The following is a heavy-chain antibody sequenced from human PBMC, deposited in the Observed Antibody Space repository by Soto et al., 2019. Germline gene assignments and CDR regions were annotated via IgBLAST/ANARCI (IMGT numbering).Heavy chain of an antibody. D-gene: IGHD3-10*01. J-gene: IGHJ4*02. V-gene: IGHV3-33*01. CDR1: GFTFNSYG. CDR2: IWYDGSNK. Sequence: GGSLRLSCAASGFTFNSYGMHWVRQAPGKGLEWVAVIWYDGSNKYYADSVKGRFTISRDNSKNTLYLQMNSLRVEDTAVYYCASRRGGGESFFDYWGQGTLVTVSS. CDR3: ASRRGGGESFFDY.